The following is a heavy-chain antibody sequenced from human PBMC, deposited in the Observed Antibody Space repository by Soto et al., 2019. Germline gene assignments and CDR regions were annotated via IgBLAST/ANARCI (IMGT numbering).Heavy chain of an antibody. CDR1: GYTFTSYA. D-gene: IGHD3-3*01. CDR3: ARGIDYDFWSGYNYYYYYYGMDV. CDR2: INAGNGNT. Sequence: ASVKVSCKASGYTFTSYAMHWVRQAPGQRLEWMGWINAGNGNTKYSRKFQGRVTITRDTSASTAYMELSSLRSEDTAVYYCARGIDYDFWSGYNYYYYYYGMDVWGQGTTVTVSS. V-gene: IGHV1-3*01. J-gene: IGHJ6*02.